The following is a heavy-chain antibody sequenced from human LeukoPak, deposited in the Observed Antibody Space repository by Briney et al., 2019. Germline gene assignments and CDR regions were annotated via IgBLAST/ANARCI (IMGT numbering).Heavy chain of an antibody. D-gene: IGHD3-22*01. CDR3: TKDYDTVGYYSSDY. J-gene: IGHJ4*02. Sequence: GGSLRLSCAASGFTFSDYAMSWVRQVPGKGLEWVSTLSGSGTTTFYANSVKGRFTISRDSSKNTLYLQMNSLRAADTALYYCTKDYDTVGYYSSDYWGQGTLVTVSS. CDR1: GFTFSDYA. CDR2: LSGSGTTT. V-gene: IGHV3-23*01.